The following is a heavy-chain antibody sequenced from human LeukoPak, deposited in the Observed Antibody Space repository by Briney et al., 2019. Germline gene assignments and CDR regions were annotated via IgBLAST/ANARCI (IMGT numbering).Heavy chain of an antibody. CDR2: IYYSGST. V-gene: IGHV4-39*07. J-gene: IGHJ4*02. CDR3: ARGVIAAAGTNFDY. Sequence: SETLSLTCTVSGGSISSSNYFWAWIRQPPGKGLEWIGSIYYSGSTYYNPSLKSRVTISVDTSKNQFSLKLSSVTAADTAVYYCARGVIAAAGTNFDYWGQGTLVTVSS. CDR1: GGSISSSNYF. D-gene: IGHD6-13*01.